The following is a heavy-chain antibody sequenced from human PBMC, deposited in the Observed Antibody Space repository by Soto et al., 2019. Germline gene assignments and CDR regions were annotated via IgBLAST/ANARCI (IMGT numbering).Heavy chain of an antibody. D-gene: IGHD3-22*01. CDR2: IYYSGST. V-gene: IGHV4-59*11. Sequence: PSETLSLTCTVSGGSISSHYWSWIRQPPGKGLEWIGYIYYSGSTNYNPSLKSRVTISVDTSKNQFSLKLSSVTAADTAVYYCARDIFDYDSSGYWNYWGQGTLVTVS. CDR1: GGSISSHY. J-gene: IGHJ4*02. CDR3: ARDIFDYDSSGYWNY.